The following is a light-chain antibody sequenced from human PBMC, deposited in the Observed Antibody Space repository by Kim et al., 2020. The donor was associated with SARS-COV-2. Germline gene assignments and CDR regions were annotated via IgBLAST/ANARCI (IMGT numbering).Light chain of an antibody. J-gene: IGLJ3*02. CDR1: SSNIGHNH. CDR2: SSN. CDR3: AAWDDSLNGWV. V-gene: IGLV1-47*02. Sequence: ELTQPPSASETPGQRVTISCSGSSSNIGHNHVYWYRQLPGTAPKVLMYSSNQRPSGVPDRFSGSKSGTSASLAISGLRSEDEADYYCAAWDDSLNGWVFGGGTKVTVL.